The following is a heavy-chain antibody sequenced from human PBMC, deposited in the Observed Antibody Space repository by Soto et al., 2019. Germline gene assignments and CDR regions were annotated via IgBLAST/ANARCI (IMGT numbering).Heavy chain of an antibody. CDR3: ARETYRGFYFDY. CDR2: IKQDGSRT. CDR1: GFSFSSYW. V-gene: IGHV3-7*01. Sequence: LRLSGGASGFSFSSYWMNWVRQAPGKGLEWVANIKQDGSRTSYADSVTGRFTISRDNAKNTLYLQMNSLRVEDTALYYCARETYRGFYFDYWGQGTLVTVSS. D-gene: IGHD4-4*01. J-gene: IGHJ4*02.